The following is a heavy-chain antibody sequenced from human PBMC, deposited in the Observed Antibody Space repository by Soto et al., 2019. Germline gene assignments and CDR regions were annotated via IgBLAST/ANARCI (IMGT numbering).Heavy chain of an antibody. J-gene: IGHJ4*02. CDR1: GFTFSNYS. CDR3: AKDVYDSSVYGSPFAF. CDR2: ISGSFSIT. D-gene: IGHD3-22*01. V-gene: IGHV3-23*01. Sequence: PVGSLRLSCAASGFTFSNYSMSWVRHAPGKGLEWVSAISGSFSITYYADSAKCLFSISRENSKNTLYLKMNSLRAEDTAVYYCAKDVYDSSVYGSPFAFWGKGTPVTVSS.